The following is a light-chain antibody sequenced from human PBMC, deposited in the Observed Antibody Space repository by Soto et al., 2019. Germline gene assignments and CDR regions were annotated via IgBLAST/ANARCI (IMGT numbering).Light chain of an antibody. CDR2: EVS. Sequence: QSALTQPASVSGSPGQSITISCTGSSSDVGGYNYVAWYQQYPAKAPQLIIYEVSNRPSGISNRFSASKSGNTASLTISGLQAEDEADYYCSSYSSRTTKVFGTGTKVTVL. V-gene: IGLV2-14*01. CDR1: SSDVGGYNY. CDR3: SSYSSRTTKV. J-gene: IGLJ1*01.